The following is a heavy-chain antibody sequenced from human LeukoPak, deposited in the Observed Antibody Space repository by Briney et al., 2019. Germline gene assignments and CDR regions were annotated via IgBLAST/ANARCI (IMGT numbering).Heavy chain of an antibody. CDR1: GASISSYY. Sequence: SETLSLTCTVSGASISSYYWSWIRQPPGKGLEYIGYIHYSGITNYNPSLKSRVTISVDTSKNQFSLKLSSVTAADTAVYYCARLTPWDIRYWGQGTLVTVSS. CDR2: IHYSGIT. J-gene: IGHJ4*02. V-gene: IGHV4-59*08. CDR3: ARLTPWDIRY. D-gene: IGHD5-12*01.